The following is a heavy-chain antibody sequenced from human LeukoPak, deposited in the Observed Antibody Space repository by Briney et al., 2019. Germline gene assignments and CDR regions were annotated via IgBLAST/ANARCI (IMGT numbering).Heavy chain of an antibody. CDR2: IYYSGST. Sequence: SETLSLTCTVSGGSISSYYWSWIRQPPGKGLEWIGYIYYSGSTNYNPSLKSRVTISVDTSKIQFSLKLSSVTAADTAVYYCARVYSSSSDAFDIWGQGTMVTVSS. D-gene: IGHD6-6*01. CDR1: GGSISSYY. V-gene: IGHV4-59*12. CDR3: ARVYSSSSDAFDI. J-gene: IGHJ3*02.